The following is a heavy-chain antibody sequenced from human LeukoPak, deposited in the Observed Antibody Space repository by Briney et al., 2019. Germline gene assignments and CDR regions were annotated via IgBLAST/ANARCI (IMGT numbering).Heavy chain of an antibody. CDR3: ARRITMVRGVIKVRYWYFDL. CDR1: GGSISSSSYY. D-gene: IGHD3-10*01. CDR2: IYYSGST. J-gene: IGHJ2*01. Sequence: PSETLSLTCTVSGGSISSSSYYWGWIRQPPGKGLEWIGSIYYSGSTYYNPSLKSRVTISVDTSKNQFSLKLSSVTAADTAVYYCARRITMVRGVIKVRYWYFDLWGRGTLVTVSS. V-gene: IGHV4-39*01.